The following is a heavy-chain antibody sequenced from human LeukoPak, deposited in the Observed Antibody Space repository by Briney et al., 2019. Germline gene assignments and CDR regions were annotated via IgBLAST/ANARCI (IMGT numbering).Heavy chain of an antibody. D-gene: IGHD3-3*01. Sequence: SETLSLTCAVYGGSFSGYYWSWIRQSPGKGLEWIGEINHSGSTNYNPSLKSRVTISVDTSKNQFSLKLSSVTAADTAVYYCARGGVADYDFWSGLHNWFDPWGQGTLVTVSS. V-gene: IGHV4-34*01. CDR2: INHSGST. J-gene: IGHJ5*02. CDR1: GGSFSGYY. CDR3: ARGGVADYDFWSGLHNWFDP.